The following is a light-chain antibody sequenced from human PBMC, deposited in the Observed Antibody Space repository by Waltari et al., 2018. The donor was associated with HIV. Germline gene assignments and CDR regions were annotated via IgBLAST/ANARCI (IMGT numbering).Light chain of an antibody. V-gene: IGLV1-40*01. CDR1: SSNTGPTYG. Sequence: QSVLTQPPSVSGAPGQRVTLPCPGSSSNTGPTYGVFWYQQLPGTAPKLLIYDTNYRPSGVPDRFAASKSGTSASMAITGLQPEDEGDYYCQSYDTSLSGSLIFGGGTRLTVL. CDR2: DTN. CDR3: QSYDTSLSGSLI. J-gene: IGLJ2*01.